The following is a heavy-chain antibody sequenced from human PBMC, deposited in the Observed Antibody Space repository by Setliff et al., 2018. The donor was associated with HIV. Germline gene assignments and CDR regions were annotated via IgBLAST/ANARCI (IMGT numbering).Heavy chain of an antibody. V-gene: IGHV3-30*18. Sequence: LRLSCATSGFSFSSYGMHWVRQAPGKGLEWVAVISNDGTKKFYEDSVKGRFTISRDNFKNTLYLEMNSLRSEDTAVYYCAKDGTSHFDGNFDYWGQGSLVTVSS. CDR2: ISNDGTKK. D-gene: IGHD2-2*01. J-gene: IGHJ4*02. CDR1: GFSFSSYG. CDR3: AKDGTSHFDGNFDY.